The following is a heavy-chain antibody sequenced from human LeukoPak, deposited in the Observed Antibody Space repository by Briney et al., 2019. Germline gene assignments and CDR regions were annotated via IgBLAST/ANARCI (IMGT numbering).Heavy chain of an antibody. V-gene: IGHV3-53*01. Sequence: GGSLRLSCAASGFSVSSNYMSWVRQAPGKELEWVSIIYTGGGRYYADSVRGRFTISRDTSKNMVFLQMNSLRVEDTAVYYCARGIDYWGRGTLVTVSS. CDR3: ARGIDY. CDR2: IYTGGGR. J-gene: IGHJ4*02. CDR1: GFSVSSNY.